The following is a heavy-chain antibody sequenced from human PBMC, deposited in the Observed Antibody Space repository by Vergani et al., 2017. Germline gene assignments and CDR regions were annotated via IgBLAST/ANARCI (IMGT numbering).Heavy chain of an antibody. D-gene: IGHD4-11*01. CDR1: GGPFTSYH. Sequence: QVQLQQWGGGLLKPSETLSLTCVVNGGPFTSYHWTWIRQSPGEGLEWVGDIDHTGRPDYNPSLKSRLTMSVDKSRNQFSLTLNSVTATDTAIYFCARVNTETNGHLYYYYYMDVWGQGTAVTVS. J-gene: IGHJ6*03. V-gene: IGHV4-34*01. CDR2: IDHTGRP. CDR3: ARVNTETNGHLYYYYYMDV.